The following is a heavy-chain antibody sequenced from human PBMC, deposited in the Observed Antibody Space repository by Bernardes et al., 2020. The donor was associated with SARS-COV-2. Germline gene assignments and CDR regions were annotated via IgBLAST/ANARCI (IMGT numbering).Heavy chain of an antibody. CDR2: LYYTGST. CDR3: ARGFDY. CDR1: GGSIRAYY. J-gene: IGHJ4*02. V-gene: IGHV4-59*01. Sequence: SETLSLTCTVSGGSIRAYYWSWFRQAPLEGLEWIGYLYYTGSTNYNPSRQSRVTISVDTSKNQFSLKLGSVTAADTAVYYCARGFDYWGQGILVTVSS.